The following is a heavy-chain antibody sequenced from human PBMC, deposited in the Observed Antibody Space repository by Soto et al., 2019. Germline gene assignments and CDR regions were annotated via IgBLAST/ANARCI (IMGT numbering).Heavy chain of an antibody. D-gene: IGHD3-10*01. CDR2: ISYSGST. V-gene: IGHV4-59*08. Sequence: SETLSLTCTASGGSISSFYWNWIRQPPGKGLEWIGYISYSGSTNYNPSLKSRVTISVDTSKNQFSLKLSSVTAADTAVYYCAKGGSGSYSNAFDIWGQGTMVTVSS. CDR1: GGSISSFY. CDR3: AKGGSGSYSNAFDI. J-gene: IGHJ3*02.